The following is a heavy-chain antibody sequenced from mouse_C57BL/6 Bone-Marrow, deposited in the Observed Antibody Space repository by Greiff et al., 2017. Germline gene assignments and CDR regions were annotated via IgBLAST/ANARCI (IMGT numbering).Heavy chain of an antibody. J-gene: IGHJ1*03. D-gene: IGHD2-5*01. CDR2: ISSGGSYT. CDR3: ARQGNSNYYWYFDV. CDR1: GFTFSSYG. Sequence: EVQRVESGGDLVKPGGSLKLSCAASGFTFSSYGMSWVRQTPDKRLEWVATISSGGSYTYYPDSVKGRFTISRDNAKNTLYLQMSSLKSEDTAMYYCARQGNSNYYWYFDVWGTGTTVTVSS. V-gene: IGHV5-6*01.